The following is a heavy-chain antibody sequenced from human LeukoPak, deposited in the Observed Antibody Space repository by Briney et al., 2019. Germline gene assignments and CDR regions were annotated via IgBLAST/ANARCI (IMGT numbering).Heavy chain of an antibody. CDR1: GFTFTNYA. CDR2: ITDSGRSS. Sequence: GGSLRLSCAFSGFTFTNYAMSWVRQTPGKGLEWISGITDSGRSSYFADSVRGRFTISRDKSKNTLYLQMNSLRAEDTAVYYCARDLDYYGSGSSGMDVWGQGTTVTVSS. V-gene: IGHV3-23*01. CDR3: ARDLDYYGSGSSGMDV. J-gene: IGHJ6*02. D-gene: IGHD3-10*01.